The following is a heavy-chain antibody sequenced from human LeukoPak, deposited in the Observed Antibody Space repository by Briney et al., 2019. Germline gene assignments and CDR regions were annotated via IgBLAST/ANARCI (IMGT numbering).Heavy chain of an antibody. J-gene: IGHJ5*02. V-gene: IGHV3-23*01. Sequence: GGSLRLSCAASGFTFSSYGMSWVRQAPGKGLEWVSAISGSGGSTYYAGSVKGRFTISRDNSKNTLYLQVNSLRAEDTAVYYCAKDDGLIMFSSWGQGTLDTVSS. D-gene: IGHD3-16*01. CDR3: AKDDGLIMFSS. CDR1: GFTFSSYG. CDR2: ISGSGGST.